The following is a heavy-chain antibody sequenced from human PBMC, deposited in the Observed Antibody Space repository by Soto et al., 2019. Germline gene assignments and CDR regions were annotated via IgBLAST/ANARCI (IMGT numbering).Heavy chain of an antibody. J-gene: IGHJ1*01. CDR2: IYYSGST. CDR3: ARGAGYSSGWSARDQYFQH. CDR1: GGSISSCDYY. D-gene: IGHD6-19*01. Sequence: PSETLSLTCTVSGGSISSCDYYWSWIRQPPGKGLEWIGYIYYSGSTNYNPSLKSRVTISVDTSKNQFSLKLSSVTAADTAVYYCARGAGYSSGWSARDQYFQHWGQGTLVTVSS. V-gene: IGHV4-61*08.